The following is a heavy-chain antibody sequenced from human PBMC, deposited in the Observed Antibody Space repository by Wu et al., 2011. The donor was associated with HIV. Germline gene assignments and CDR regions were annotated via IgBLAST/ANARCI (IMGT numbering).Heavy chain of an antibody. CDR2: IIPNSGTT. J-gene: IGHJ4*02. CDR1: YA. D-gene: IGHD6-19*01. CDR3: ARDRARSSGWYYFDY. Sequence: YAFSWVRQAPGQGLEWMGGIIPNSGTTNYARKFQGRVMVSADRSTTTVHMELRSLRSDDTAVYYCARDRARSSGWYYFDYWGQGTLVTVSS. V-gene: IGHV1-69*06.